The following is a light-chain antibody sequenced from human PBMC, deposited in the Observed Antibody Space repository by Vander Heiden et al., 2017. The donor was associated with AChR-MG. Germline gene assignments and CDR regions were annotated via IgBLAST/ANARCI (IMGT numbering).Light chain of an antibody. CDR2: DVS. CDR1: DGDVGKYNY. Sequence: QYALTQPRSVSGSPGHSVTISCTGSDGDVGKYNYVSWYQHHPATAHKLIIFDVSKRPSGVPDRFSGSKAGTTASLTISGRLAEDEADYYCCSYASSYTCVFGSGTKVTVL. V-gene: IGLV2-11*01. J-gene: IGLJ1*01. CDR3: CSYASSYTCV.